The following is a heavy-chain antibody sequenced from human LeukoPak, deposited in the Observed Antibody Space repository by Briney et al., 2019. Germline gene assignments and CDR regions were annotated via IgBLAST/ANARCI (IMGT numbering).Heavy chain of an antibody. V-gene: IGHV1-46*01. D-gene: IGHD1-26*01. CDR2: INPSGGST. Sequence: APVKVSCKASGYTFTSYYMHWVRQAPGQGLEWMGIINPSGGSTSYAQKFQGRVTMTRDTSTSTVYMELSSLRSEDTAVYYCARVGGIIGCYYYYGMDVWGQGTTVTVSS. J-gene: IGHJ6*02. CDR1: GYTFTSYY. CDR3: ARVGGIIGCYYYYGMDV.